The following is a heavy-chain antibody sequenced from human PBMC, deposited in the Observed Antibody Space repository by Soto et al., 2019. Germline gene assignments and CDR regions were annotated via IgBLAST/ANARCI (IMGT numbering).Heavy chain of an antibody. Sequence: QVQLVQSGAEVKKPGASVKVSCKAPRYIFTAYFMHWVRQAPGQGLEWMGWINPNNGATHYGLSFQGRVTMTTDTSISTAYMELSSLRSDDTAVYYCASHEPGTRFDPWGQGTLVIVSS. CDR1: RYIFTAYF. CDR3: ASHEPGTRFDP. CDR2: INPNNGAT. J-gene: IGHJ5*02. D-gene: IGHD1-1*01. V-gene: IGHV1-2*02.